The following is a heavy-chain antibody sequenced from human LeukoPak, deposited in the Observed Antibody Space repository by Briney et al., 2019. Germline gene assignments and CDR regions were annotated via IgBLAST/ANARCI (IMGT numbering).Heavy chain of an antibody. D-gene: IGHD3-16*01. J-gene: IGHJ4*02. CDR1: GGSISSSSYY. V-gene: IGHV4-39*07. Sequence: SETLSLTCTVSGGSISSSSYYWGWIRQPPGKGLEWIGSIYYSGSTYYNPSLKSRVTISVDTSKNQFSLKLSSVTAADTAVYYCARDYVPGFFDYWGQGTLVTVSS. CDR3: ARDYVPGFFDY. CDR2: IYYSGST.